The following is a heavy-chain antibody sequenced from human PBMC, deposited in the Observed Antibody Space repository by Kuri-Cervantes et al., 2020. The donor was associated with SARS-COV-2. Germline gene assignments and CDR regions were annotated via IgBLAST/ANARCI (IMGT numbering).Heavy chain of an antibody. CDR3: AKSSTITIFGVVIIPEYFQH. Sequence: GESLKISCAASGFTFSGSAMHWVRQASGKGLEWVGRIRSKANSYATAYAASVKGRFTISRDDSKNTLYLQMNSLRAEDTAVYYCAKSSTITIFGVVIIPEYFQHWGQGTLVTVSS. V-gene: IGHV3-73*01. D-gene: IGHD3-3*01. CDR1: GFTFSGSA. J-gene: IGHJ1*01. CDR2: IRSKANSYAT.